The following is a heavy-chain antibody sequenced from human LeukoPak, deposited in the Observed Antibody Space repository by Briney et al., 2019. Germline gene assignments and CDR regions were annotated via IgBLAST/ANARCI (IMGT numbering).Heavy chain of an antibody. CDR2: ISGSGGST. CDR1: GFTFSSYA. V-gene: IGHV3-23*01. CDR3: AKFVGRPYYYGLDV. Sequence: GGSLRLSCAASGFTFSSYAMSWVRQAPGKGLEWVSAISGSGGSTYYADSVKGRFTISRDNSKNTLYLQMNSLRAEDTAVYYCAKFVGRPYYYGLDVWGQGTTVTVSS. D-gene: IGHD2-15*01. J-gene: IGHJ6*02.